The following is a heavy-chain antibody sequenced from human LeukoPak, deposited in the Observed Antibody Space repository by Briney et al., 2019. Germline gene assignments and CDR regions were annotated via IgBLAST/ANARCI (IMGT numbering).Heavy chain of an antibody. CDR1: GGSISSGSYY. V-gene: IGHV4-61*02. Sequence: SETLSLTCTVSGGSISSGSYYWSWIRQAAGKGLEWIGRIYTSGSTNYNPSLKSRVTISVDTSKNQFSLKLSSVTAADTAVYYCARGVQSPYYFDYWGQGTLVTVSS. D-gene: IGHD3-10*02. CDR3: ARGVQSPYYFDY. CDR2: IYTSGST. J-gene: IGHJ4*02.